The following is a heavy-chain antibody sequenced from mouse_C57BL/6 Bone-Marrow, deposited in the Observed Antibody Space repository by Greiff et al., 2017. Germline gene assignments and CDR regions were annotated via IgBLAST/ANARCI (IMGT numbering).Heavy chain of an antibody. CDR1: GYAFSSSW. V-gene: IGHV1-82*01. CDR2: IYPGDGDT. CDR3: ARYGSSYYWYFDV. D-gene: IGHD1-1*01. Sequence: VQLQQSGPELVKPGASVKISCKASGYAFSSSWMNWVKQRPGKGLEWIGRIYPGDGDTNYNGKFKGKATLTADKYSSTAYMQLSSLTSEDSAVYFCARYGSSYYWYFDVWGTGTTVTVSS. J-gene: IGHJ1*03.